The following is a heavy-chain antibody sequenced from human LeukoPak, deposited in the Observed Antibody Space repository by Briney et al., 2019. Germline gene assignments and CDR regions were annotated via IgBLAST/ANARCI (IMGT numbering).Heavy chain of an antibody. Sequence: GGSLRLSCVASGFSFGTYAVSWVRQAAGKGLEWVSAISARGDRTYYADSVKGRFTISRDNSKNTLYVQMNSLRVEDTAAYFCVKEMSGYAYGDYWGQGALVTISS. V-gene: IGHV3-23*01. D-gene: IGHD3-16*01. CDR1: GFSFGTYA. J-gene: IGHJ4*02. CDR2: ISARGDRT. CDR3: VKEMSGYAYGDY.